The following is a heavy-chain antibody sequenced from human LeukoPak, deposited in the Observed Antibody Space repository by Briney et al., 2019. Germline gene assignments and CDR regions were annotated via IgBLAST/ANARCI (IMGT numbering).Heavy chain of an antibody. CDR1: GFTFSSYS. J-gene: IGHJ3*02. Sequence: GGSLRLSCAASGFTFSSYSMNWVRQAPGKGLEWVSSISSSSSYIYYADSVKGRFTISRDNAKNSLYLQMNSLRAEDTAVYYCARDSGQQLVKDAFDIWGQGTMVTVSS. CDR2: ISSSSSYI. D-gene: IGHD6-13*01. CDR3: ARDSGQQLVKDAFDI. V-gene: IGHV3-21*01.